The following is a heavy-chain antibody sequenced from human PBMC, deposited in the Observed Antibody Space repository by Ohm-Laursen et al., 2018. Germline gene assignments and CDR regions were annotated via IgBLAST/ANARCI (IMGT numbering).Heavy chain of an antibody. CDR2: ISYDGGNK. V-gene: IGHV3-30*03. D-gene: IGHD2-2*01. J-gene: IGHJ6*02. CDR1: GLTFGSHG. CDR3: ARDSSQHLYYNYGMDV. Sequence: SLRLSCAASGLTFGSHGFHWVRQAPGKGLEWVSLISYDGGNKYYIDSVKGRFAISRDNSRNTVTLQMDNLRVGDTGIYFCARDSSQHLYYNYGMDVWGQGTTVTVSS.